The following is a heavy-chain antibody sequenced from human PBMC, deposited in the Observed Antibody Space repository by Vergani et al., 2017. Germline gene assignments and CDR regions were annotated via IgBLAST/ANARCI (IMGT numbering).Heavy chain of an antibody. Sequence: QVQLQESGPGLVKPSQTLSLTCTVSGGSISSCDYYWSWIRQPPGKGLEWIGYIYYSGSTYYNPSLKSRVTISVDTSKNQFSLKLSSVTAADTAVYYCARGRGDYVYWFDPWGQGTLVTVSS. V-gene: IGHV4-30-4*08. J-gene: IGHJ5*02. CDR1: GGSISSCDYY. CDR2: IYYSGST. D-gene: IGHD4-17*01. CDR3: ARGRGDYVYWFDP.